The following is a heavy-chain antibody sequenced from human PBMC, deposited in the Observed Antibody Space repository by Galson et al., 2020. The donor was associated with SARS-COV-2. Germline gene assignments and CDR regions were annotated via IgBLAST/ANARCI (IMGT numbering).Heavy chain of an antibody. D-gene: IGHD1-26*01. J-gene: IGHJ4*02. V-gene: IGHV3-74*01. CDR2: VRGDAGST. CDR3: ARGETQNSWSTFDH. CDR1: GFTFSSYW. Sequence: GGSLRLSCVASGFTFSSYWMHWLRQAPGEGLVWVSRVRGDAGSTTYADSVKGRFTISRDNAKNTVYLQLNSLRAEDTAVYYCARGETQNSWSTFDHWGQGALVTVSS.